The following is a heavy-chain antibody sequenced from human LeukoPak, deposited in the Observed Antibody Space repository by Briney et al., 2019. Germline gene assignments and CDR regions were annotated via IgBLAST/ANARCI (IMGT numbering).Heavy chain of an antibody. CDR1: GGSITSYY. CDR3: ARRAVAENYFDY. CDR2: IYSSGST. J-gene: IGHJ4*02. Sequence: PSETLSLTCTVSGGSITSYYWSWIRQPPGKGLEWIGYIYSSGSTTYNPSLKSRVTISVDTSKNQFSLKLTSVTAADTAVYCCARRAVAENYFDYWGQGTLVTDSS. D-gene: IGHD6-19*01. V-gene: IGHV4-59*08.